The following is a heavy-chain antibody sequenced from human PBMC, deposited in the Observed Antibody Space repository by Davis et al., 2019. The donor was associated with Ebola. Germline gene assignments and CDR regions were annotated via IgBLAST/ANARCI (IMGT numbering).Heavy chain of an antibody. J-gene: IGHJ4*02. D-gene: IGHD4-17*01. CDR2: ISATGVSL. Sequence: GESLKISCAVSGLSGLTFRDYYMIWVRQAPGKGLEWVSYISATGVSLYYADSVKGRFTISRDNAKDSLYLEVSSLRAEDTAMYYCATDLGDYETIDHWGQGTLVTVSS. CDR1: GLSGLTFRDYY. CDR3: ATDLGDYETIDH. V-gene: IGHV3-11*01.